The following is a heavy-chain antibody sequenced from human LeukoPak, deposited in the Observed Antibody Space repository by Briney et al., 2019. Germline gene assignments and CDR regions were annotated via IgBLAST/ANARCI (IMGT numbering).Heavy chain of an antibody. D-gene: IGHD3-3*01. V-gene: IGHV3-30*02. CDR3: AKDDALLFLEWLTTGY. J-gene: IGHJ4*02. Sequence: GGSLRLSCAASGFTFSSYGMHWVRQAPGKGLEWVAFIRYDGSNKYYADSVKGRFTISRDNSKNTLYLQMNSLRAEDTAVYYCAKDDALLFLEWLTTGYWGQGTLVTVSS. CDR2: IRYDGSNK. CDR1: GFTFSSYG.